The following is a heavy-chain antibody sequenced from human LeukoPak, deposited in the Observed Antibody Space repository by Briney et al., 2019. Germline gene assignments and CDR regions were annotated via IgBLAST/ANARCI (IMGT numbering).Heavy chain of an antibody. Sequence: QPGGSLRLSCEASGFIFTDYWMTWARQAPGKGLEWVANTNKDGSEKWYVDSVKGRFTISRDNAKNSLYLQMNSLKAEDTALYYCVRDGNDGLNDWEYWGQGALVTVSS. CDR2: TNKDGSEK. D-gene: IGHD1-1*01. V-gene: IGHV3-7*03. CDR1: GFIFTDYW. CDR3: VRDGNDGLNDWEY. J-gene: IGHJ1*01.